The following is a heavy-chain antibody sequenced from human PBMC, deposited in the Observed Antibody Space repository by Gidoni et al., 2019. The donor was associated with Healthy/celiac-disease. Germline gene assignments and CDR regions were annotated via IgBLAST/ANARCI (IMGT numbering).Heavy chain of an antibody. D-gene: IGHD3-22*01. CDR3: TRHSPIVVDAFDI. CDR2: IVSKANSYAT. J-gene: IGHJ3*02. Sequence: EVQLVESGGGLVQPGASLKLSCAASGFTFRGFSMHWVRQAYGKGLEWVGRIVSKANSYATAYAASVKGRFTISRDDSKNTAYLQMNSLKTEDTAVYYCTRHSPIVVDAFDIWGQGTMVTVSS. V-gene: IGHV3-73*02. CDR1: GFTFRGFS.